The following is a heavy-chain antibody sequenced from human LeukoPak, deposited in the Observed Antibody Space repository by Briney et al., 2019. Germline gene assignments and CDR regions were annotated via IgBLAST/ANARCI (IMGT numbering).Heavy chain of an antibody. Sequence: SETLSLTCTVSDGSISSALYYWSWIWQPAGKGLEWIGRIYTSGSTNYNPSLKSRVTMSVDTSKNQFSLKLSSVTAADTAVYYCAGGSTSAYYYYMDVWGKGTTVTVS. CDR2: IYTSGST. J-gene: IGHJ6*03. D-gene: IGHD2-2*01. V-gene: IGHV4-61*02. CDR1: DGSISSALYY. CDR3: AGGSTSAYYYYMDV.